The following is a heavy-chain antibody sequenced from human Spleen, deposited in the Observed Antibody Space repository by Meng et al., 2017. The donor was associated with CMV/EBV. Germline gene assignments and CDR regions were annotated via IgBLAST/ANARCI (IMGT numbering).Heavy chain of an antibody. J-gene: IGHJ4*02. D-gene: IGHD2-2*01. CDR1: SFRAYY. V-gene: IGHV4-34*01. CDR3: ARGRITDCSSTSCYPFDY. CDR2: INHGGST. Sequence: SFRAYYWSGIRQPPGKGLEWIGEINHGGSTNYNPSLKSRVTISVDTSKNQFSLKLSSVTAADTAVYYCARGRITDCSSTSCYPFDYWGQGTLVTVSS.